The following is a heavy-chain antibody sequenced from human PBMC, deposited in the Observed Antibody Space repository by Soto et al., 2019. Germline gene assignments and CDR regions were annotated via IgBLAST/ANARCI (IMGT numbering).Heavy chain of an antibody. J-gene: IGHJ4*02. V-gene: IGHV4-30-2*01. CDR1: GGSISSGGYS. CDR3: ARASGIAVAGLDY. CDR2: IYHSGST. D-gene: IGHD6-19*01. Sequence: SETLSLTCAVSGGSISSGGYSWIWIRHPPGKGLEWIGYIYHSGSTYYNPSLKSRVTISVDRSKNQFSLKLSSVTAADTAVYYCARASGIAVAGLDYWGQGTLVTVSS.